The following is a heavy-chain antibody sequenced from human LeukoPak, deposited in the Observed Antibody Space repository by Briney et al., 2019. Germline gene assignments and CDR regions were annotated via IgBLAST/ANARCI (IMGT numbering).Heavy chain of an antibody. CDR1: GYTFTGYY. J-gene: IGHJ4*02. CDR3: ARDIYGSGSYYISPRDY. Sequence: EASVKLSCTASGYTFTGYYMDWVRQAPGQGLEWIGWINPNSGGTYYAQKFQGRVTMTRDTSISTAYMELSRLRSDDTAVYYCARDIYGSGSYYISPRDYWGQGTLVTVSS. V-gene: IGHV1-2*02. D-gene: IGHD3-10*01. CDR2: INPNSGGT.